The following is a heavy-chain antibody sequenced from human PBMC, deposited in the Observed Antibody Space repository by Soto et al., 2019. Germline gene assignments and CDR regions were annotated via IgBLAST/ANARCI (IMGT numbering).Heavy chain of an antibody. CDR3: ARGVVPAAMPVYYYYGMDV. Sequence: GESLKISCKVSGYSFTSYWISGVRQMPGKGLEWMGRIDPSDSYTNYSPSFQGHVTISADKSISTAYLQWSSLKASDTAMYYCARGVVPAAMPVYYYYGMDVWGQGTTVTVSS. CDR2: IDPSDSYT. D-gene: IGHD2-2*01. CDR1: GYSFTSYW. J-gene: IGHJ6*02. V-gene: IGHV5-10-1*01.